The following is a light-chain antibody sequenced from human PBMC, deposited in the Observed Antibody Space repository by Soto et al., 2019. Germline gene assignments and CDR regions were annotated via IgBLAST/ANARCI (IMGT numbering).Light chain of an antibody. J-gene: IGKJ4*01. CDR1: QAISHY. CDR2: DAS. Sequence: DIQLTQSAPSLSASVGDRVTITCQASQAISHYLNWYQQKPGKPPKLLIYDASNLQTGGPSRFSGSGFGTEFTFTISSLQPADIATYYCQQYDDLPLTFGGGTKVEIK. CDR3: QQYDDLPLT. V-gene: IGKV1-33*01.